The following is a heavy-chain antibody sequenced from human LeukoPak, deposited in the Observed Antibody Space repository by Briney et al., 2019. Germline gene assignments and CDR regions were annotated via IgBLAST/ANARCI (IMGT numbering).Heavy chain of an antibody. J-gene: IGHJ4*02. D-gene: IGHD3-10*01. CDR2: INLNSGAT. CDR1: GYTFSDYS. V-gene: IGHV1-2*06. Sequence: ASVKVSCKTSGYTFSDYSIHWLRQAPGQGLEWMGRINLNSGATSYAQNFQGRVTMTRDTSISTAYVELSGLTSDDTAVYYCARGGSGSGYLYYFDYWGQGTLVSVSS. CDR3: ARGGSGSGYLYYFDY.